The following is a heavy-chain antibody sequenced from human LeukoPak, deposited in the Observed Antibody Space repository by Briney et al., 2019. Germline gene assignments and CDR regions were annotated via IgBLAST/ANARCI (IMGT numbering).Heavy chain of an antibody. CDR2: ISGSGGST. CDR1: GFTFSSYA. V-gene: IGHV3-23*01. CDR3: AKPYYYGSGSYPFDY. Sequence: GGSLRLSCAASGFTFSSYAMSWVRKAPGKWLEWVSAISGSGGSTYYADSVKGRFTIFRDNSKNTLYLQMNSLRAEDTAVYYCAKPYYYGSGSYPFDYWGQGTLVTVSS. J-gene: IGHJ4*02. D-gene: IGHD3-10*01.